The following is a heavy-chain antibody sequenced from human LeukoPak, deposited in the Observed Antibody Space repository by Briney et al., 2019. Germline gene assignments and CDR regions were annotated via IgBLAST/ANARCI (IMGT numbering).Heavy chain of an antibody. D-gene: IGHD3-22*01. CDR2: INPSGGST. CDR3: ARDTPRGDYYDSSGDDY. J-gene: IGHJ4*02. CDR1: GYIFTSYY. Sequence: ASVKVSCKASGYIFTSYYMHWVRQAPGQGLEWMGIINPSGGSTSYAQKFQGRVTMTRDTSTSTVYMEPSSLRSEDTAVYYCARDTPRGDYYDSSGDDYWGQGTLVTVS. V-gene: IGHV1-46*01.